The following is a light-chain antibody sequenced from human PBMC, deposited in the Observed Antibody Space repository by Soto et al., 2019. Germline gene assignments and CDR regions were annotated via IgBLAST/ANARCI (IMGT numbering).Light chain of an antibody. CDR1: QSVSSNY. Sequence: EIVLTQSPGTLSLSPGERVTLSCRASQSVSSNYLAWYQQTPGQAPRLLIYGASSRATGIPDRFSGSGSGTDFTLTISRLEPEDFAVYYCHQYGSSPWTLGQGTKADIK. V-gene: IGKV3-20*01. J-gene: IGKJ1*01. CDR2: GAS. CDR3: HQYGSSPWT.